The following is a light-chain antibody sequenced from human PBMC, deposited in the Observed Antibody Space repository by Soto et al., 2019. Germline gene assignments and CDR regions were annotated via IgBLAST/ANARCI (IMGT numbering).Light chain of an antibody. Sequence: DLVMTQSPLSLPVTPGEPASISCRSSQSLLHSNGYNYLARYLQKPGQSPQLLIYLGSNRASGVPDRFSGSGSGTDFTLKISRVEAEDVGVYYCMQALQTPPTFGQGTRLEI. J-gene: IGKJ5*01. CDR2: LGS. V-gene: IGKV2-28*01. CDR1: QSLLHSNGYNY. CDR3: MQALQTPPT.